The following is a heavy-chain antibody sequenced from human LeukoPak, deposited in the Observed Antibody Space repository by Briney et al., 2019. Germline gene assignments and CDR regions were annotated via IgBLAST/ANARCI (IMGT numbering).Heavy chain of an antibody. CDR1: GGTFSSYA. V-gene: IGHV1-69*04. Sequence: ASVKVSCKASGGTFSSYAISWVRQAPGQGLEWMGRIIPIFGIANYAQKVQGRVTITADKSTSTAYMELSSLRSEDTAVYYCARETTYGDYDYWGQGTLVTVSS. CDR2: IIPIFGIA. CDR3: ARETTYGDYDY. J-gene: IGHJ4*02. D-gene: IGHD4-17*01.